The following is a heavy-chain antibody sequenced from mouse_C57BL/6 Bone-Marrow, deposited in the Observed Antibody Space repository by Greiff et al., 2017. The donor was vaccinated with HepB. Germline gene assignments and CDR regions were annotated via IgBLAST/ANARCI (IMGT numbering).Heavy chain of an antibody. V-gene: IGHV2-9*01. CDR1: GFSLTSYG. CDR2: IWGGGST. CDR3: AKNSYGSRYTLYWYIDV. J-gene: IGHJ1*03. D-gene: IGHD1-1*01. Sequence: QLQQSGPGLVAPSQSLSITCTVSGFSLTSYGVDWVRQPPGKGLEWLGVIWGGGSTNYNSALMSRLSISKDNSKSQVFLKMNSLQTDDTAMYYSAKNSYGSRYTLYWYIDVWGTGTTGTVSS.